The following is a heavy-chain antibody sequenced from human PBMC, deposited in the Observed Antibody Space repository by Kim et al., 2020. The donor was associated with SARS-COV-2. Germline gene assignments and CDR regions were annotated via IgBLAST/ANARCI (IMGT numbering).Heavy chain of an antibody. V-gene: IGHV3-30*18. J-gene: IGHJ4*02. D-gene: IGHD6-13*01. CDR1: GFTFSSYG. CDR2: ISYDGSNK. CDR3: AKDIAAAGNADY. Sequence: GGSLRLSCAASGFTFSSYGMHWVRQAPGKGLEWVAVISYDGSNKYYADSAKGRFTISRDNSKNTLYLQMNSLRAEDTAVYYCAKDIAAAGNADYWGQGTL.